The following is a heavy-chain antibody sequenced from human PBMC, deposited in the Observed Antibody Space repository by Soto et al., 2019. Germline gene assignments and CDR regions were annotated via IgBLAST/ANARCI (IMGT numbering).Heavy chain of an antibody. CDR2: ISYDGSNK. V-gene: IGHV3-30*03. J-gene: IGHJ5*02. CDR3: AGQFDP. CDR1: GFTFSSYG. Sequence: QVQLVESGGGVVQPGRSLRLSCAASGFTFSSYGMHWVRQAPGKGLEWVAVISYDGSNKYYADSVKGRFTISRDNSQNKLYLQMNSLSAEDPAVYYCAGQFDPWGQGTLVTVSS.